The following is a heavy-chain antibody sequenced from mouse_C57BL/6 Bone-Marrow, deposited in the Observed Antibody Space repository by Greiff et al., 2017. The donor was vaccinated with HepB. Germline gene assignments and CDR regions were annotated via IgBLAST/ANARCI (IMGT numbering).Heavy chain of an antibody. CDR2: IYPSDSET. D-gene: IGHD2-4*01. V-gene: IGHV1-61*01. CDR3: ARCLGLRRGYYAMDY. Sequence: QVQLQQPGAELVRPGSSVKLSCKASGYTFTSYWMDWVKQRPGQGLEWIGNIYPSDSETHYNQKFKDKATLTVDKSSSTAYMQLSSLTSEDSAVYYCARCLGLRRGYYAMDYWGQGTSVTVSS. CDR1: GYTFTSYW. J-gene: IGHJ4*01.